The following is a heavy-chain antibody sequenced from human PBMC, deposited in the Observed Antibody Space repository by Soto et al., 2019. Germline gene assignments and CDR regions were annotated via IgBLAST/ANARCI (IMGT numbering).Heavy chain of an antibody. CDR1: GYTFTSYG. J-gene: IGHJ4*02. CDR3: ARVRSPYYYDSSGRFDY. V-gene: IGHV1-18*01. Sequence: QVQLVQSGAEVKKPGASVKVSCKASGYTFTSYGISWVRQAPGQGLEWMGWISAYNGNTNYAQKLQGRVTMTTDTSTSTAYMELRSLRSDDTDVYYCARVRSPYYYDSSGRFDYWGQGTLVTVSS. D-gene: IGHD3-22*01. CDR2: ISAYNGNT.